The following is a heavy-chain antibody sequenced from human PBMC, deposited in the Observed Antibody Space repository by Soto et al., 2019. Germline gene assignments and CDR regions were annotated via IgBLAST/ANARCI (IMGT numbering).Heavy chain of an antibody. J-gene: IGHJ6*02. D-gene: IGHD5-18*01. CDR2: IYYSGNT. Sequence: SETLSLTCTVSGGSIRSGGYYWSWVRQNPRRGLEWIGNIYYSGNTYYNPSLKSRLTISVDTSKNQFSLNLSSVTAADTAVYYCARDRLMATAGTARHYFGLDIWGQGTTVTVSS. V-gene: IGHV4-31*03. CDR3: ARDRLMATAGTARHYFGLDI. CDR1: GGSIRSGGYY.